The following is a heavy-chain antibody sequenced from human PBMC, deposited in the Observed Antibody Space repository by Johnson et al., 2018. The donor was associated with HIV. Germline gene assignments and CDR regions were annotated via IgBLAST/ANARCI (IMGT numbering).Heavy chain of an antibody. CDR1: GFTFSDYY. J-gene: IGHJ3*02. Sequence: VQLVVSGGGLVKPGRSLRLSCAASGFTFSDYYMSWIRQAPGKGLEWVSYISSSSSTIYYADSVKGRFTISRDNSKNTLYLQMNSLRAEDTAVYYCARGALQRGSWYGRDAFDIWGQGTMVTVSS. D-gene: IGHD6-13*01. CDR2: ISSSSSTI. CDR3: ARGALQRGSWYGRDAFDI. V-gene: IGHV3-11*04.